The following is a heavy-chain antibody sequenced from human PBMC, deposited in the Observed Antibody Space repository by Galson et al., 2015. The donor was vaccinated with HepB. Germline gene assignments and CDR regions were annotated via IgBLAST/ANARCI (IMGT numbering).Heavy chain of an antibody. D-gene: IGHD3-9*01. CDR2: MNPNSGNT. CDR3: ARGQYDILTGYYEHYYYYYGMDV. CDR1: GYTFTSYD. J-gene: IGHJ6*02. Sequence: SVKVSCKASGYTFTSYDINWVRQATGQGLEWMGWMNPNSGNTGYAQKFQGRVTMTRNTSISTAYMELSSLRSEDTAVYYCARGQYDILTGYYEHYYYYYGMDVWGQGTTVTVSS. V-gene: IGHV1-8*01.